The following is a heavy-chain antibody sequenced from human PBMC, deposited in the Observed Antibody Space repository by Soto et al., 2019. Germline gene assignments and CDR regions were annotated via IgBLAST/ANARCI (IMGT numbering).Heavy chain of an antibody. CDR2: INPNSGGT. CDR3: ARAKTYYYGSGSYYNTPSRFDY. CDR1: GYTFTGYY. Sequence: ASVKVSCKASGYTFTGYYMHWVRQAPGQGLEWMGWINPNSGGTNYAQKFQGRVTMTRDTSISTAYMELSRLRSDDTAVYYCARAKTYYYGSGSYYNTPSRFDYWGQGTLVPVSS. J-gene: IGHJ4*02. V-gene: IGHV1-2*02. D-gene: IGHD3-10*01.